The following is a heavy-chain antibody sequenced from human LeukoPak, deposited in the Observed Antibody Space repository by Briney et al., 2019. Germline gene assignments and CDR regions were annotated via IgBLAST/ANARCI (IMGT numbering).Heavy chain of an antibody. CDR2: IKPDGSEK. D-gene: IGHD5-24*01. V-gene: IGHV3-7*03. CDR3: ARGQYTDGLSY. Sequence: GGSLRLSCAASGFAFNSQTMSWVRQAPGKGLEWVANIKPDGSEKYYVDSVKGRFTISRDNAENSLFLQMNGLRPEDTAVFYCARGQYTDGLSYWGQGTLVTVSS. CDR1: GFAFNSQT. J-gene: IGHJ4*02.